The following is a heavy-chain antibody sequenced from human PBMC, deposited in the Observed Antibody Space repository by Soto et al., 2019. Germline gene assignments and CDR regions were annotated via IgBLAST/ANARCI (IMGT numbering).Heavy chain of an antibody. D-gene: IGHD2-15*01. CDR1: GGSISSYY. J-gene: IGHJ4*02. CDR3: ARGKYCRRAGFTFDL. Sequence: PSETLSLTCTVSGGSISSYYWSWIRQPPGKGLEWIGYIYYSGTTNYNPSLKSRVAISVDTSKNQFSLKLSSVTDFDPAVFHCARGKYCRRAGFTFDLWGQGILVTVSS. V-gene: IGHV4-59*01. CDR2: IYYSGTT.